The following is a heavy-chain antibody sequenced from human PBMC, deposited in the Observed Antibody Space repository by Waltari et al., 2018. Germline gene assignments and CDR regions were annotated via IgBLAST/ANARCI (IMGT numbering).Heavy chain of an antibody. D-gene: IGHD1-7*01. J-gene: IGHJ4*02. V-gene: IGHV4-59*01. CDR1: GGSLSGYY. Sequence: QVQLQESGPGLVKPSETLSLTCTVSGGSLSGYYWTWIRQPPGKGLEWIGYIYFSGSTNYTPSLKRRLTMSVDTSKNQFSLKLTSVTAADTAVYYCARRSGNYGQDFDYWGQGILVTVSS. CDR2: IYFSGST. CDR3: ARRSGNYGQDFDY.